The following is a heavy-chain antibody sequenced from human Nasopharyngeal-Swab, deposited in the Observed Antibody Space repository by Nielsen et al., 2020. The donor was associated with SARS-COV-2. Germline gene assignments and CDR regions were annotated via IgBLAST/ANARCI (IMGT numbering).Heavy chain of an antibody. V-gene: IGHV4-31*02. CDR3: ARGGGWFGELLGGYYYYYYMDV. CDR2: IYYSGST. Sequence: VRQMPGKGLEWIGYIYYSGSTYYNPSLKGRVTISVDTSKNQFSLKLSSVTAADTAVYYCARGGGWFGELLGGYYYYYYMDVWGKGTTVTVSS. J-gene: IGHJ6*03. D-gene: IGHD3-10*01.